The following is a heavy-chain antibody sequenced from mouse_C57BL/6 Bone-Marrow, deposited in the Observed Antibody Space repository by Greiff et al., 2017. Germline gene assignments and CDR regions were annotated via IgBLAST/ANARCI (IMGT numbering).Heavy chain of an antibody. CDR3: ARSGYNYCDAMDY. CDR1: GYTFTDYY. CDR2: INPNNGGT. V-gene: IGHV1-26*01. Sequence: VQLQQSGPELVKPGASVKISCKASGYTFTDYYMNWVKQSHGKSLEWIGDINPNNGGTSYNQKFKGKATLTVDKSSSTAYMELRSLTSEDSAVYYCARSGYNYCDAMDYWGQGTSVTVSS. D-gene: IGHD2-12*01. J-gene: IGHJ4*01.